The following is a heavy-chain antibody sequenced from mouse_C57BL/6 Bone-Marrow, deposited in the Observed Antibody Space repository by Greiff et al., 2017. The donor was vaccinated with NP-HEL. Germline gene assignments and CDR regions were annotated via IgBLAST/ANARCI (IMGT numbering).Heavy chain of an antibody. V-gene: IGHV5-6*01. Sequence: EVKVVESGGDLVKPGGSLKLSCAASGFTFSSYGMSWVRQTPDKRLEWVATISSGGSYTYYPDSVKGRFTISRDNAKNTLYLQMSSLKSEDTAMYYCARHWDGYWGQGTTLTVSS. D-gene: IGHD4-1*01. CDR1: GFTFSSYG. J-gene: IGHJ2*01. CDR2: ISSGGSYT. CDR3: ARHWDGY.